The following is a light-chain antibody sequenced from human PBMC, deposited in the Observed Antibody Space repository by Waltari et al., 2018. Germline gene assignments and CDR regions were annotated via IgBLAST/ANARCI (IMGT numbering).Light chain of an antibody. CDR2: DVS. CDR1: SSVVGFSNY. V-gene: IGLV2-14*01. J-gene: IGLJ3*02. CDR3: NSYTGSSSWV. Sequence: QSALTQPASVSGSPGQSITISCTGTSSVVGFSNYVSWYQQHPGKAPKLMIYDVSERPSGVSNRFSGSKSGNTASLTISGLQADDEADYYCNSYTGSSSWVFGGGTKLTV.